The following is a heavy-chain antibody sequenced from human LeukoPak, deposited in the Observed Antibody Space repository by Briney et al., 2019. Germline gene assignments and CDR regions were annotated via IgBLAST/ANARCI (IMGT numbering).Heavy chain of an antibody. J-gene: IGHJ4*02. Sequence: ASVKVSCKASGYSFTSYYMHWVRQAPGQGLEWMGRISPNSGDTNYAQKFQGRVTMTTDTTISTAYMELSRLRSDDTAVYYCASGLNSRSSSCWGQGTRVTVSS. CDR2: ISPNSGDT. CDR3: ASGLNSRSSSC. D-gene: IGHD6-13*01. CDR1: GYSFTSYY. V-gene: IGHV1-2*02.